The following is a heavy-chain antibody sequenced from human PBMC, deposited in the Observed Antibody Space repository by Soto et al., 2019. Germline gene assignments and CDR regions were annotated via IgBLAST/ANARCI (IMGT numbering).Heavy chain of an antibody. CDR2: IYYSGST. D-gene: IGHD3-3*01. J-gene: IGHJ4*02. V-gene: IGHV4-59*08. CDR1: GGSIGSYY. CDR3: ARGGWRQIDY. Sequence: QVQLQESGPGLVKPSETLSLTCSVSGGSIGSYYWSWIRQPPGKGLEWIGYIYYSGSTNYNPSPKSRVTISVGTSKNQFSLKLSTVTAADTAGYYCARGGWRQIDYWGQGTLVTVSS.